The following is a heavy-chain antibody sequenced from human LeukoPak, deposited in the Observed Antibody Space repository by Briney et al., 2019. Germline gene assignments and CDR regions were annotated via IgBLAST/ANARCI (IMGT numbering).Heavy chain of an antibody. Sequence: SVKVSCKASGGTFSSYAISWVRQAPGQGLEWMGGIIPIFGTANYAQKFQGRVTITADKSTSTAYMELSSLISEDTAVYYCASPPAIGGWYGAFDIWGQGTMVTVSS. CDR1: GGTFSSYA. D-gene: IGHD6-19*01. J-gene: IGHJ3*02. CDR3: ASPPAIGGWYGAFDI. CDR2: IIPIFGTA. V-gene: IGHV1-69*06.